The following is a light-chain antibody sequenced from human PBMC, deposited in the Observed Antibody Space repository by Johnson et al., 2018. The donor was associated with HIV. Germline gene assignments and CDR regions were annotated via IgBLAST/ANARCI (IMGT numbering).Light chain of an antibody. CDR1: SSNIGNNY. CDR2: DNN. CDR3: GTWDNSLVTGGV. Sequence: VLTQPPSVSAAPGQKVTISCSGSSSNIGNNYVSWYQQLPGTAPKLLIYDNNKRPSGIPDRFSGSKSGTSATLGITGLQTGDEADYYCGTWDNSLVTGGVFGAGTKVIVL. J-gene: IGLJ1*01. V-gene: IGLV1-51*01.